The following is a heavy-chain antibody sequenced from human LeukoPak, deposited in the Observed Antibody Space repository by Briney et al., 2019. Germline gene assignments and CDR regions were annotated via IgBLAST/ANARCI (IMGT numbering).Heavy chain of an antibody. Sequence: SETLSLTCTVSGGSISSYYWSCVWRPPGEGLEWIGDIYYSGSTSYNNTLKSRVTISVDASKNQFSLKLSSVSAADTAVYFCARAYYDSSGYSGVGDYWGQGTLVTVSS. D-gene: IGHD3-22*01. CDR3: ARAYYDSSGYSGVGDY. CDR2: IYYSGST. CDR1: GGSISSYY. V-gene: IGHV4-59*01. J-gene: IGHJ4*02.